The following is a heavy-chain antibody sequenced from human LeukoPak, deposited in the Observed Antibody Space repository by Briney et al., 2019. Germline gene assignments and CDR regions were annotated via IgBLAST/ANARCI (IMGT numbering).Heavy chain of an antibody. V-gene: IGHV3-72*01. CDR1: GFTFTYAW. D-gene: IGHD5-18*01. CDR3: ARCAYSSSSGYYGMDV. CDR2: IRKQSNGYTT. J-gene: IGHJ6*02. Sequence: GGSLRLSCAASGFTFTYAWMSWVRQAPGEGLEWVGRIRKQSNGYTTEYAASVKGRFTISRDDSKESLYLQMNSLKTEDTAVYYCARCAYSSSSGYYGMDVWGQGTTVTVSS.